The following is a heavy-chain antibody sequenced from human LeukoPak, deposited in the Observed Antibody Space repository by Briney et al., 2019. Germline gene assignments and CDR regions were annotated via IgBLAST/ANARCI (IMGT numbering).Heavy chain of an antibody. V-gene: IGHV4-39*01. CDR3: ARRMRSNTWYYFDY. Sequence: SETLSLTCTVSGGSISSSSYYWGWIRQPPGKGLEWIGSIYYSGSTYYNLSLKSRLTISVDTSKNQFSLKLTSVTAADTAVYFCARRMRSNTWYYFDYWGPGTLVAVSS. D-gene: IGHD6-13*01. CDR2: IYYSGST. J-gene: IGHJ4*02. CDR1: GGSISSSSYY.